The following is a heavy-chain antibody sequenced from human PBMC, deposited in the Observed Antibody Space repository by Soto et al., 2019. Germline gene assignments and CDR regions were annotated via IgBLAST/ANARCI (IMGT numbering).Heavy chain of an antibody. CDR3: AKDGAMVRGVIIPPGFDY. J-gene: IGHJ4*02. CDR1: GVSFCSYA. V-gene: IGHV3-23*01. D-gene: IGHD3-10*01. Sequence: PSWCMGLSCAACGVSFCSYAVGWARQAPGKGLEWVSAISGSGGSTYYADSVKGRFTISRDNSKNTLYLQMNSLRAEDTAVYYRAKDGAMVRGVIIPPGFDYWGQGTLATVSS. CDR2: ISGSGGST.